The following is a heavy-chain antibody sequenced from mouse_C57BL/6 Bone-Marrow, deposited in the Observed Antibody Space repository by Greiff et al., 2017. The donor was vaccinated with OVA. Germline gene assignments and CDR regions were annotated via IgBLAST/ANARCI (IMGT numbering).Heavy chain of an antibody. CDR1: YTFSRRVH. CDR2: GQGLEWIG. J-gene: IGHJ4*01. Sequence: QVQLQQSGPELARPWASVKISCQAFYTFSRRVHFAIRDTNYWMQWVKQRPGQGLEWIGAIYPGNGDTSYNQTFKGKATLTAAKSSRPAYLPLSSLTSEDSAGYYCGSYYAVGYGGKGTSVTVSS. V-gene: IGHV1-87*01. CDR3: SEDSAGYYCGSYYAVGY.